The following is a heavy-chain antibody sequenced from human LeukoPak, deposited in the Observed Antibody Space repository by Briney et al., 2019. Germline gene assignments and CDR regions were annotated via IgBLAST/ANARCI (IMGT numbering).Heavy chain of an antibody. J-gene: IGHJ4*02. V-gene: IGHV3-66*04. D-gene: IGHD3-16*01. Sequence: GGSLRLSCAAAGFTVSSNYMSWVRQAPRKGLEWVSVIYSGGSNTDYADSVKGRFTISRDNSKNTVYLQMSSLSAEDTAVYYCVRHPFIPGDYRGQGTMPTVCS. CDR3: VRHPFIPGDY. CDR1: GFTVSSNY. CDR2: IYSGGSNT.